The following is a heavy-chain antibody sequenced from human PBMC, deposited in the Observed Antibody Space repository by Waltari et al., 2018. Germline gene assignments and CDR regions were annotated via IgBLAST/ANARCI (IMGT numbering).Heavy chain of an antibody. Sequence: EVQLVESGGGLVQPGGSLRLSCAASGVTFSSYWMSWVRKAPGKGLEWVANIKQDGSEKYYVDSVKGRFTISRDNANNLLYLQMNSLRAEDTAVYYCARGSGDSSGYSKWGQGTLVTVSS. J-gene: IGHJ4*02. D-gene: IGHD3-22*01. CDR3: ARGSGDSSGYSK. CDR2: IKQDGSEK. CDR1: GVTFSSYW. V-gene: IGHV3-7*01.